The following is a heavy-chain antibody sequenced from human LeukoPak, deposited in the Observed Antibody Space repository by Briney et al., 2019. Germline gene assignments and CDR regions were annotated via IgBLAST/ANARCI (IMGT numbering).Heavy chain of an antibody. Sequence: GGSLRLSCAASGFTFGSSAMSWVRQAPGKGLEWVSSISGSGSSTYYADSVKGRFTISRDNSKNTLYLQMNSLRAEDTAVYYCARERGGYAFDYWGQGTLVTVSS. CDR3: ARERGGYAFDY. CDR2: ISGSGSST. J-gene: IGHJ4*02. D-gene: IGHD3-16*01. CDR1: GFTFGSSA. V-gene: IGHV3-23*01.